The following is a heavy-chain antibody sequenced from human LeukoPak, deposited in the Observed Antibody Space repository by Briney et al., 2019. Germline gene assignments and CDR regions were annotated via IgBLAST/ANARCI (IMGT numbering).Heavy chain of an antibody. V-gene: IGHV4-59*10. J-gene: IGHJ4*02. Sequence: SETLSLTCAVYGGSFSSYYWSWIRQPAGKGLEWIGRIYTSGSTNYNPSLKSRVTISVDTSKNQFSLKLSSVTAADTAVYYCARKRNPYYGGNSGLDYWGQGTLVTVSS. CDR3: ARKRNPYYGGNSGLDY. CDR1: GGSFSSYY. CDR2: IYTSGST. D-gene: IGHD4-23*01.